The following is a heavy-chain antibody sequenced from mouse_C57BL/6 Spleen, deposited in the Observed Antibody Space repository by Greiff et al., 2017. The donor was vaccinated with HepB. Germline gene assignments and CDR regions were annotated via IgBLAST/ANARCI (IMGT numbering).Heavy chain of an antibody. D-gene: IGHD1-1*01. J-gene: IGHJ1*03. V-gene: IGHV1-47*01. CDR1: GYTFTTYP. Sequence: VQRVESGAELVKPGASVKMSCKASGYTFTTYPIEWMKQNHGKSLEWIGNFHPYNDDTKYNEKFKGKATLTVEKSSSTVYLELSRLTSDDSAVYYCARGNYYSSTWYFDVWGTGTTVTVSS. CDR3: ARGNYYSSTWYFDV. CDR2: FHPYNDDT.